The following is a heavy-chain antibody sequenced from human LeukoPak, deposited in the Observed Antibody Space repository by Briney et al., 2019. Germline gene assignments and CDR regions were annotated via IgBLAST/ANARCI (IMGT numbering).Heavy chain of an antibody. CDR1: GYAFTGYY. D-gene: IGHD2-2*02. V-gene: IGHV1-2*02. Sequence: ASVKVSCKASGYAFTGYYMHWVRQAPGQGLEWMGWINPNSGGTNYAQKFQGRVTMTRDTSISTAYMELSRLRSDDTAVYYCARGPLLLGVIVPAAIDYWGQGTLVTVSS. CDR3: ARGPLLLGVIVPAAIDY. CDR2: INPNSGGT. J-gene: IGHJ4*02.